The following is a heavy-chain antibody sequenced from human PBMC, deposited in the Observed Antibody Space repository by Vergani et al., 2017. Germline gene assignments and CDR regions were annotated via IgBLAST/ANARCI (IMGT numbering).Heavy chain of an antibody. Sequence: QVQLQESGPGLVKPSETLSLTCTVSGGSISSYYWSWIRQPPGKGLEWIGYIYYSGSTNYNPSLKSRVTISVDTSKNQFSLKLSSVTAADTAVYYCARQSSSWHLDYWGQGTLVTVSS. J-gene: IGHJ4*02. CDR1: GGSISSYY. V-gene: IGHV4-59*01. D-gene: IGHD6-13*01. CDR2: IYYSGST. CDR3: ARQSSSWHLDY.